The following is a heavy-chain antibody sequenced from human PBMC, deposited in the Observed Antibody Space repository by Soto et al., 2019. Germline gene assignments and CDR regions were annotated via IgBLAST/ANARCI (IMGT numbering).Heavy chain of an antibody. Sequence: ASVKVSCKASGYTFSNYGITWVRQAPGQGLEWMGWISAYNGNTHFAQKFQGRVTMTTDTPTTTAFMELRSLRSDDTAVYYCARIADRSITTCSFPTRFHMRGYYYYYGMDVWG. J-gene: IGHJ6*02. CDR1: GYTFSNYG. CDR3: ARIADRSITTCSFPTRFHMRGYYYYYGMDV. D-gene: IGHD2-2*01. V-gene: IGHV1-18*01. CDR2: ISAYNGNT.